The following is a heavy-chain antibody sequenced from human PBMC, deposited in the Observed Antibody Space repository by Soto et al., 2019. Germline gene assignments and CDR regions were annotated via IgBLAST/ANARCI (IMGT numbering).Heavy chain of an antibody. J-gene: IGHJ5*02. CDR2: ISHSGST. V-gene: IGHV4-4*02. CDR1: GDSINSSHW. CDR3: ARVRQIPWGPDWFDP. D-gene: IGHD7-27*01. Sequence: LSLTCAVSGDSINSSHWWNWVRQPPGKGLEWIGQISHSGSTNYNPSLTSRVTISVDKSKNHFSLKLSSVTAADTAVYYCARVRQIPWGPDWFDPWGQGTLVTVSS.